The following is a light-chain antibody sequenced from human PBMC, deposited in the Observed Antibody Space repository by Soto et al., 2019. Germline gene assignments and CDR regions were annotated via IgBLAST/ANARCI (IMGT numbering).Light chain of an antibody. CDR1: QDISRF. CDR3: LQHYAYPWT. CDR2: LAT. Sequence: IQMTHSPSAVSASVGDRVTMTRLASQDISRFLAWFQQNPGKVPKRLVYLATALQNGAPSRFSGSGSGTEFNFTISSLQPEDFATYYCLQHYAYPWTFGQGTKVDIK. V-gene: IGKV1-17*03. J-gene: IGKJ1*01.